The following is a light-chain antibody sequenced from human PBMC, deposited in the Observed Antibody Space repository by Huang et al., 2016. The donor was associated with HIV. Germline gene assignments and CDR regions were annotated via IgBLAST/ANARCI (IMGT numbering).Light chain of an antibody. CDR1: QNITKS. CDR2: TAS. Sequence: DIQMTQSPPSRSASVGDRVTFTCRANQNITKSLNWYQQKPGKAPKLLIYTASTLEIGVPSRFSGSGSGSRFTLNIGNLQPEDFATYYCQQSFSVPRTFG. J-gene: IGKJ1*01. CDR3: QQSFSVPRT. V-gene: IGKV1-39*01.